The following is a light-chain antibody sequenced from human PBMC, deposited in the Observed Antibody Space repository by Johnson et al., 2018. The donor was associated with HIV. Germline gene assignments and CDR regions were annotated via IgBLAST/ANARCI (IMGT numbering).Light chain of an antibody. CDR1: SSNIGNNY. CDR2: DNN. Sequence: QSVLTQPPSVSAAPGQKVTIPCSGSSSNIGNNYVSWYQQIPGTAPKLLIYDNNKRPSGIPDRFSGSKSVTSATLGITGLQTGDEADYYCGTWDGSLRAGFFGTGTKVTVL. J-gene: IGLJ1*01. CDR3: GTWDGSLRAGF. V-gene: IGLV1-51*01.